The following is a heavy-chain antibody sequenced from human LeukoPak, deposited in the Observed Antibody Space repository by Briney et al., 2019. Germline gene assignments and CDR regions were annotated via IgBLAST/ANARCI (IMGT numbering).Heavy chain of an antibody. CDR3: AKGYGDYLY. CDR1: GFTFGNYA. V-gene: IGHV3-23*01. J-gene: IGHJ4*02. D-gene: IGHD4-17*01. Sequence: GGFLRLSCVASGFTFGNYAMSWVRQAPGKGLEWVSSIDAGGDSTYDADSVKGRFTISRDNSRNTLYLHMNILRAGDTALYYCAKGYGDYLYWGQGTLVTVSS. CDR2: IDAGGDST.